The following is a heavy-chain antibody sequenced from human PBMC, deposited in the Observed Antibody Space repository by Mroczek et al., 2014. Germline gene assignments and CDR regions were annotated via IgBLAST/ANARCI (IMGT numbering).Heavy chain of an antibody. D-gene: IGHD6-6*01. CDR3: ARGPFEYSSSRHYYYYMDV. V-gene: IGHV1-69*01. Sequence: VQLVQSGAEVKKPGSSVKVSCKASGGTFSSYAISWVRQAPGQGLEWMGGIIPIFGTANYAQKFQGRVTITADESTSTAYMELSSLRSEDTAVYYCARGPFEYSSSRHYYYYMDVWGKGTHGHPSP. CDR2: IIPIFGTA. CDR1: GGTFSSYA. J-gene: IGHJ6*03.